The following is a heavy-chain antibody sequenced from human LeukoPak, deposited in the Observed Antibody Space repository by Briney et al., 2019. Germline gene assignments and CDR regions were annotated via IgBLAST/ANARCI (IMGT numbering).Heavy chain of an antibody. CDR3: ARGIHITTVRGEGDNWFDP. CDR1: GFTFSSYE. CDR2: ISSSGSTI. Sequence: GGSLRLFRAASGFTFSSYEMNWVRQAPGKGLEWVSYISSSGSTIYYADSVKGRFTISRDNAKNSLYLQMNSLRAEDTPVYYCARGIHITTVRGEGDNWFDPWGQGTLVTVSS. J-gene: IGHJ5*02. D-gene: IGHD3-10*01. V-gene: IGHV3-48*03.